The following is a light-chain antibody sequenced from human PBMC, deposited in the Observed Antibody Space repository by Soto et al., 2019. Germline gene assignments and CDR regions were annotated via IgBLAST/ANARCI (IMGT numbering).Light chain of an antibody. CDR2: WAS. CDR3: QQYYGTPWT. CDR1: QSVLYSSNNKSY. J-gene: IGKJ1*01. V-gene: IGKV4-1*01. Sequence: DIVMTQSPDSLAVSLGERATINCKSSQSVLYSSNNKSYLAWYQQKTGQPPKLLIYWASTRESGVPDRFSGSGSGTDFTLTISSLQAEDVAVYYCQQYYGTPWTFGQGTRVEIK.